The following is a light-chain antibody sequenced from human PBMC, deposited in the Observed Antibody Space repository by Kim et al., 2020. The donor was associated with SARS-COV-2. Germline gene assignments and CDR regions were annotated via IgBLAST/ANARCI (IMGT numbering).Light chain of an antibody. CDR3: QQYVSLPIT. CDR2: DAS. J-gene: IGKJ5*01. Sequence: DIQMTQSPSSLSASVGDRVTITCQASQDISKYLNWYQQKPGKAPKLLIYDASNLETGVPSRFSGSGSGTDFTFTISSLQPEDIATYYCQQYVSLPITFGQGTRLEIK. V-gene: IGKV1-33*01. CDR1: QDISKY.